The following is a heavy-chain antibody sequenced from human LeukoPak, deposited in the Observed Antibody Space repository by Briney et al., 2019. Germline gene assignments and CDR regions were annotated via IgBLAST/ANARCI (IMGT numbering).Heavy chain of an antibody. Sequence: SQTLSLTCTVSGGSISSGSYYWSWIRQPAGKGLEWIGRIYTSGSTNYNPSLKSRVTISVYTSKTQFSLKLSSVTAADTAVYYCARARDYYDSSGYWQPYASAFDIWGQGTMVTVSS. CDR2: IYTSGST. D-gene: IGHD3-22*01. V-gene: IGHV4-61*02. J-gene: IGHJ3*02. CDR3: ARARDYYDSSGYWQPYASAFDI. CDR1: GGSISSGSYY.